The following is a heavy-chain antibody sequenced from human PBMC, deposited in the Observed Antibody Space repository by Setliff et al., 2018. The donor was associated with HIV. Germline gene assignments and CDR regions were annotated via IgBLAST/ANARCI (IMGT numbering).Heavy chain of an antibody. V-gene: IGHV1-46*01. CDR3: AREGQVVVTAKGFDY. CDR1: GYTFTSYP. Sequence: ASVKVSCKASGYTFTSYPMHWMRQAPGQGLEWMGVVNTVGGGASYAQKFQGRLTVTRDTSTSTVYMELSSLRSEDTAVYYCAREGQVVVTAKGFDYWGLGTLVTVSS. CDR2: VNTVGGGA. J-gene: IGHJ4*02. D-gene: IGHD2-15*01.